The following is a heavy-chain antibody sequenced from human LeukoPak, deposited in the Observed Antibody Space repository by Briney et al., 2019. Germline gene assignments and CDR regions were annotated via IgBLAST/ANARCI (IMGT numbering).Heavy chain of an antibody. CDR2: IYHSGNT. CDR3: ARHARASEDFDY. J-gene: IGHJ4*02. D-gene: IGHD2-15*01. CDR1: GYSITSGYC. V-gene: IGHV4-38-2*01. Sequence: SETLSLTCAVSGYSITSGYCWGWIRQPPGKGLEWIGSIYHSGNTYYNPSLKRRVTISVDTSKNQFSLKLNSVTAADTAVYYCARHARASEDFDYWGQGTLVTVSS.